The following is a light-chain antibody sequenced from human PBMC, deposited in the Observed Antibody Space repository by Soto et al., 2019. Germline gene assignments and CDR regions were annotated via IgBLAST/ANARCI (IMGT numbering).Light chain of an antibody. CDR1: QSVSSN. J-gene: IGKJ3*01. V-gene: IGKV3-15*01. CDR3: QQYNNWPPG. CDR2: GAS. Sequence: EIVMTQSPATLSVARGERATLSCRASQSVSSNLAWYQQKPGQAPRLLIYGASTRATGIPARFSGSGSGTEFTLTISSLQSEDFAVYYCQQYNNWPPGFGPGTKVDIK.